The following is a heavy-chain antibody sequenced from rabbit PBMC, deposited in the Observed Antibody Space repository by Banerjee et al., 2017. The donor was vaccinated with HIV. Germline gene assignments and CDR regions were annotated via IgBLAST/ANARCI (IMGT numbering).Heavy chain of an antibody. CDR2: IYTGDGST. D-gene: IGHD8-1*01. Sequence: EESGGDLVKPEGSLTLTCTASGFSFSSSYWICWVRQAPGKGLELIGCIYTGDGSTYYASWVNGRFTSSTTSSTTVTLQMTSLTAADTATYFCARGSSDYSNNLWGPGTLVTVS. V-gene: IGHV1S45*01. J-gene: IGHJ4*01. CDR1: GFSFSSSYW. CDR3: ARGSSDYSNNL.